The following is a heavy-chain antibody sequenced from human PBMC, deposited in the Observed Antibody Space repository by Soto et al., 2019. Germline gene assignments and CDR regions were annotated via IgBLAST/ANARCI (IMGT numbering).Heavy chain of an antibody. CDR1: GFTVSSNY. J-gene: IGHJ6*02. CDR2: IYGGGDT. Sequence: EEQLVETGGKLVQPGGSLRLSCVVSGFTVSSNYMSWVRQAPGGGLEWVSSIYGGGDTFCADSVKGRFTISKDSSQNTLYLQMSSLKADDSAVYYCARDRWGWEKGGYPHSNGMIVWGQGTTVTVSS. D-gene: IGHD5-12*01. CDR3: ARDRWGWEKGGYPHSNGMIV. V-gene: IGHV3-53*02.